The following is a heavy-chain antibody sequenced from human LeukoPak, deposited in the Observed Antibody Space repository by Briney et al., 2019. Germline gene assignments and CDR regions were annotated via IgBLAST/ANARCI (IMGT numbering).Heavy chain of an antibody. CDR2: ISSSSNFI. CDR1: GFTFSSYS. J-gene: IGHJ3*02. D-gene: IGHD4-17*01. Sequence: GGSLRLSCAASGFTFSSYSMNWVRQAPGKGLEWVSSISSSSNFIYYADSVKGRFTISRDNAKNSQYLQMNSLRAEDTAVYYCARAISDYDASDIWGQGTMVTVSS. V-gene: IGHV3-21*01. CDR3: ARAISDYDASDI.